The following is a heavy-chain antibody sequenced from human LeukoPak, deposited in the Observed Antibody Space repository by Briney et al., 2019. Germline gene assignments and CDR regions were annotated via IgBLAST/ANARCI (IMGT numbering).Heavy chain of an antibody. Sequence: GGSLRLSCPASGFTFSSYGMHWVRQAPGKGLEWVAVIWYDGSNKYYADSVKGRFTISRDNSKNTLYLQMNSLRAEDTAVYYCAKPNGYQRATYYYYMDVWGKGTTVTVSS. J-gene: IGHJ6*03. CDR2: IWYDGSNK. D-gene: IGHD2-2*01. V-gene: IGHV3-33*06. CDR1: GFTFSSYG. CDR3: AKPNGYQRATYYYYMDV.